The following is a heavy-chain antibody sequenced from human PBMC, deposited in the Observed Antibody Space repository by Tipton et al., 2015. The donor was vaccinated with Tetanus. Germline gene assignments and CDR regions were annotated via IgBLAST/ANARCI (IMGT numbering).Heavy chain of an antibody. CDR1: GSTFREYW. Sequence: SLRLSCAASGSTFREYWMSWVRQAPGKGLEWVANIQNDGGETYHLESVRGRFTISRDNGKNSVYLQMNSLRPEDTAVYYCARLGRNSLGVFDVWGQGTLVSVSS. J-gene: IGHJ3*01. D-gene: IGHD7-27*01. CDR2: IQNDGGET. CDR3: ARLGRNSLGVFDV. V-gene: IGHV3-7*03.